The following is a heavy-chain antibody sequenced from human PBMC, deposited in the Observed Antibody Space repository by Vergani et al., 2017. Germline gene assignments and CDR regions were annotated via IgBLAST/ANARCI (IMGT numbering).Heavy chain of an antibody. CDR3: ASSRIYYGAGSPDY. D-gene: IGHD3-10*01. J-gene: IGHJ4*02. CDR2: VSFRGDT. Sequence: QVKLQESGPGLVKPSETLSLTCTVSGASVNSYYWSWIRQPPGKGLEWMGYVSFRGDTLYDPSVKGRMTISLNTSSNQFSLYLTSVTAADTAVYYCASSRIYYGAGSPDYGGQGTLVTVSS. V-gene: IGHV4-59*02. CDR1: GASVNSYY.